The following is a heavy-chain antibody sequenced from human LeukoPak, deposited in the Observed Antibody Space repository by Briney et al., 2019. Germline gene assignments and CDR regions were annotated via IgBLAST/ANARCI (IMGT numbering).Heavy chain of an antibody. CDR3: ARVSSSSVPFDY. V-gene: IGHV3-11*01. CDR1: GFTFSDYY. Sequence: PGGSLRLSCAASGFTFSDYYMSWIRQAPGKGLEWVLYISSSGSTIYYADAVKGRFTISRDNAKNSLYLQMNSLRVEDTAVYYCARVSSSSVPFDYWGQGTLVTVSS. D-gene: IGHD6-13*01. CDR2: ISSSGSTI. J-gene: IGHJ4*02.